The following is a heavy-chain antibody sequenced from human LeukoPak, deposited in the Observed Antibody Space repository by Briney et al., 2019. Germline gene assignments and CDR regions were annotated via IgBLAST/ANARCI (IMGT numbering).Heavy chain of an antibody. J-gene: IGHJ2*01. D-gene: IGHD7-27*01. CDR2: IYTSGST. CDR3: AIHETGAYWYFDL. V-gene: IGHV4-4*09. CDR1: GGSISSYY. Sequence: KPSETLSLTCTVSGGSISSYYWSWVRQPPGKGLEWIGYIYTSGSTNYNHSLKSRVTISVDTSKYQFSLKLSSVTAADTAVYYCAIHETGAYWYFDLSGRGTLVAVSS.